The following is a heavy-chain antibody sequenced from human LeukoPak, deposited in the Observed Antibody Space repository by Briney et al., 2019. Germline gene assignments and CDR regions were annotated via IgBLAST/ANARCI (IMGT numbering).Heavy chain of an antibody. CDR1: GYTFTSYD. J-gene: IGHJ3*02. CDR2: MNPNSGNT. CDR3: ARGPDRYDAFDI. D-gene: IGHD1-14*01. V-gene: IGHV1-8*01. Sequence: ASVKVSCKASGYTFTSYDINWVRQATGQGLEWMGWMNPNSGNTGYAQRFLGRVTMTRNTSISTAYMELTSLSSEDTAVYYCARGPDRYDAFDIWGQGTMVTVSS.